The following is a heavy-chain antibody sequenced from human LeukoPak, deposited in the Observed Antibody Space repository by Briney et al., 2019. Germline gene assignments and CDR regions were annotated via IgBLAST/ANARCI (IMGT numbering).Heavy chain of an antibody. D-gene: IGHD2-15*01. CDR1: GYTSTNYA. CDR2: ISANNGNR. V-gene: IGHV1-18*01. Sequence: ASVKVSCKSSGYTSTNYAISWVRQVPGQGLEWMGWISANNGNRKYVQKFQGRLTMTTDTSTSTAYMELRSLTFDDTAVYYCARGIYCSAGTCPFYFDYWGQGTLVTVSS. CDR3: ARGIYCSAGTCPFYFDY. J-gene: IGHJ4*02.